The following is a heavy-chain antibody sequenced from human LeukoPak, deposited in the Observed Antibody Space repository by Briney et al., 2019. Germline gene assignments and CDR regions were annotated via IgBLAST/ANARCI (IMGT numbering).Heavy chain of an antibody. D-gene: IGHD3-10*01. CDR1: GDNFSSYV. CDR2: IIPILGIS. Sequence: GASVKVSSMASGDNFSSYVITWVRQAPGQGLEWMGRIIPILGISSYAQKFQGRVTMTSDTSTGTVYMEPSSLRSEDTAVYYCARGTITMVRGVPSPSEKDGDYWGQGTLVTVSS. J-gene: IGHJ4*02. CDR3: ARGTITMVRGVPSPSEKDGDY. V-gene: IGHV1-69*04.